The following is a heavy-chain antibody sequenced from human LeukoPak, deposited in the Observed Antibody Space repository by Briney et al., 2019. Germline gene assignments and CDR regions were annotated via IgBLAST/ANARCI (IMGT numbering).Heavy chain of an antibody. J-gene: IGHJ4*02. CDR1: GAFISRSTYY. V-gene: IGHV4-39*02. CDR3: ARERAADTFDY. Sequence: PSETLSLTCTVSGAFISRSTYYWGWIRQPPGKGLDWIGSIYYSGTTYYNPSLKSRVTISVDTSKNQFSLQLNSVTPEDTAVYYCARERAADTFDYWGQGTLVTVSS. CDR2: IYYSGTT. D-gene: IGHD6-25*01.